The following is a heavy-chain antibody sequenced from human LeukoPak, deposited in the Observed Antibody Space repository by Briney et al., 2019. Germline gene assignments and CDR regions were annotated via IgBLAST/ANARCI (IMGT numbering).Heavy chain of an antibody. CDR3: ARDLAYCGGDCYSDAFDI. CDR1: GYTFTSYY. V-gene: IGHV1-46*01. CDR2: INPSGGST. D-gene: IGHD2-21*02. Sequence: GASVKVSCKASGYTFTSYYMHWVRQAPGQGLEWMGIINPSGGSTSYAQKFQGRVTMTRDTSTSTVYMELSSLRSEDTAVYYCARDLAYCGGDCYSDAFDIWGQGTMVTVPS. J-gene: IGHJ3*02.